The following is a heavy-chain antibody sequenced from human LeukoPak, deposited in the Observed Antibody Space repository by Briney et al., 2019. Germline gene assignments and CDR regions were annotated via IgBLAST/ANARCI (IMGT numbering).Heavy chain of an antibody. CDR1: GGTFSSYA. J-gene: IGHJ4*02. CDR2: IIPIFGTA. Sequence: GASVKVSCKASGGTFSSYAISWVRQAPGQGLEWMGGIIPIFGTANYAQKFQGRVTMTRDTSISTAYMELSRLRSDDTAVYYCARDPRTTVTTVDYWGQGTLVTVSS. V-gene: IGHV1-69*05. D-gene: IGHD4-17*01. CDR3: ARDPRTTVTTVDY.